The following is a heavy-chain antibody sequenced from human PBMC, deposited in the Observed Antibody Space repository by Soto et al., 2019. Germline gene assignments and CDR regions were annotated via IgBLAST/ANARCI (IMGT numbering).Heavy chain of an antibody. CDR3: ARIQVAAVGSHYYYYYGMDV. CDR2: IDWDDDK. CDR1: GFSLSTSGMC. V-gene: IGHV2-70*01. Sequence: SGPTLVNPTQPLTLTCTFSGFSLSTSGMCVSWIRQPPGKALEWLALIDWDDDKYYSTSLKTRLTISKDTSKNQVVLTMTNMDPVDTATYYCARIQVAAVGSHYYYYYGMDVWGQGTTFTVSS. J-gene: IGHJ6*02. D-gene: IGHD6-13*01.